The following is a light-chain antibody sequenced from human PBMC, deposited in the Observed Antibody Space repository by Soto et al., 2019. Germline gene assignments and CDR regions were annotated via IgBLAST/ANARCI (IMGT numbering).Light chain of an antibody. J-gene: IGKJ1*01. CDR3: QQYNDWPRT. CDR1: QSVSSN. Sequence: ELVMTQSPATLSVSPGERANLSCRASQSVSSNLAWYQPKPGQAPRLLIYDASSRATGIPDRFSGSGSGTAFTLTISSLQSEDSAVYHCQQYNDWPRTFGQGTTV. V-gene: IGKV3D-15*01. CDR2: DAS.